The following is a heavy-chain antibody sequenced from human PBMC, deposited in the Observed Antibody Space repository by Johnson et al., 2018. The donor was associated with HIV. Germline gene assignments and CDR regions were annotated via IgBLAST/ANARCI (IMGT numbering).Heavy chain of an antibody. V-gene: IGHV3-33*06. Sequence: QVQLVESGGGLIQPGGSLRLSCAASGFTVSGKYMTWVRQAPGKGLEWVAVIWYDGSNKYYADSVKGRFTISRDNSKNTLYLQMNSLRAEDTAVYYCAKDLSSSLGPGAFDIWGQGTVVTVSS. J-gene: IGHJ3*02. CDR1: GFTVSGKY. CDR3: AKDLSSSLGPGAFDI. CDR2: IWYDGSNK. D-gene: IGHD6-13*01.